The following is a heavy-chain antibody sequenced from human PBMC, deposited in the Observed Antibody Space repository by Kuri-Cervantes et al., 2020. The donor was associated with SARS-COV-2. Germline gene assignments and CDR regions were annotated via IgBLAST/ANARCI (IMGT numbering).Heavy chain of an antibody. CDR1: GGSISSSSYY. V-gene: IGHV4-39*01. J-gene: IGHJ5*02. CDR3: ARSIFGVVTLNWFDP. CDR2: IYYSGST. D-gene: IGHD3-3*01. Sequence: GSLRLSCTVSGGSISSSSYYWGWIRQPPGKGLEWIGSIYYSGSTYYNPSLKSRVTISVDTSKNQFSLKLSSVTAADTAVYYCARSIFGVVTLNWFDPWGQGTLVTVSS.